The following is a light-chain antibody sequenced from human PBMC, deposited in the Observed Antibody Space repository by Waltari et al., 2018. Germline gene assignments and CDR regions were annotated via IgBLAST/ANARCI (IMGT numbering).Light chain of an antibody. CDR1: QSVSTF. Sequence: ELVLTQSPATLSLSPGERATFSCRASQSVSTFLAWYQPKPGQAPSLLVYHASNRATGIPARFSGSGSGTDFTLTISSLEPEDFAVYYCQQRANWPPLTFGGGTKVEIK. J-gene: IGKJ4*01. CDR2: HAS. CDR3: QQRANWPPLT. V-gene: IGKV3-11*01.